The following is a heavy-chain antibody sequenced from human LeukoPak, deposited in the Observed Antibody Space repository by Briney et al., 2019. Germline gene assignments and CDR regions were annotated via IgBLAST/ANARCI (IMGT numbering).Heavy chain of an antibody. CDR3: ASEGGYKGPFDY. Sequence: GGSLRLSCAASGFVFDDYSVHWVRQTPGKGLEWISAINWDGSGTYYAESLKGRFTISRDNGDSTLYLQMNNLRTDDTALYYCASEGGYKGPFDYWGRGTLVTVPS. CDR1: GFVFDDYS. CDR2: INWDGSGT. V-gene: IGHV3-43*01. D-gene: IGHD3-22*01. J-gene: IGHJ4*02.